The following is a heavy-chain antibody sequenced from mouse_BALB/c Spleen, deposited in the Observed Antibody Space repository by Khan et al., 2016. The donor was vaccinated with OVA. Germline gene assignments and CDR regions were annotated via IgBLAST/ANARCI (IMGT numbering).Heavy chain of an antibody. J-gene: IGHJ4*01. V-gene: IGHV9-3-1*01. CDR3: GRPHYLSYTMAY. CDR2: INTYTGEP. Sequence: QEVQSGPELKKPGETVKISCKASGYTFTSFGMNWVKQAPGKGLEWMGWINTYTGEPTYADDFNGRFAFSLETSASTAYFQINNLKHEDTATYFCGRPHYLSYTMAYWGQGTSVTVSS. CDR1: GYTFTSFG. D-gene: IGHD1-1*01.